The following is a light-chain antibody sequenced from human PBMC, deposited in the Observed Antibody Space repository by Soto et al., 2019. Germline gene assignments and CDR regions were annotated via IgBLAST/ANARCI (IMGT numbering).Light chain of an antibody. CDR1: SSDVGSYNL. J-gene: IGLJ1*01. Sequence: QSVLTQPASVSGSPGQSITISCTGTSSDVGSYNLVSWYQQHPGKAPKLMIYEGSKRPSGVSNRFSGSKSGNTASLTISGLQAEYEADDYCCSYAQSSASVFATGTKLTVL. CDR3: CSYAQSSASV. V-gene: IGLV2-23*01. CDR2: EGS.